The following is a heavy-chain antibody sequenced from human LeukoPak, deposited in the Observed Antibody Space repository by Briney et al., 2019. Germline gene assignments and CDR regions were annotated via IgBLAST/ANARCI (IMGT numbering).Heavy chain of an antibody. CDR2: IYYSGST. Sequence: SETLSLTCTVSGGSISSYHWSWIRQPPGKGLEWIGYIYYSGSTNYNPSLKSRVTISVDTSKNQFSLKLSSVTAADTAVYYCARDYGSGSYYNDAFDIWGQGTMVTVSS. D-gene: IGHD3-10*01. CDR1: GGSISSYH. CDR3: ARDYGSGSYYNDAFDI. V-gene: IGHV4-59*01. J-gene: IGHJ3*02.